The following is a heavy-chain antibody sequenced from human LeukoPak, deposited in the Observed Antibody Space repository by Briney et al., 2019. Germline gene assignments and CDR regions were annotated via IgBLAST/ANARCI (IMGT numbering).Heavy chain of an antibody. CDR3: ARDPLRYLRVGHYDY. Sequence: GGSLRLSCAASGFTFSNSAMNWVRQVPGKGLEWVSSIDYDSSHIYYAASVRGRFTISRDNARNSVYLQMNILRCKDTSVYYCARDPLRYLRVGHYDYWGQGTLVAVSS. J-gene: IGHJ4*02. D-gene: IGHD3-9*01. V-gene: IGHV3-21*01. CDR2: IDYDSSHI. CDR1: GFTFSNSA.